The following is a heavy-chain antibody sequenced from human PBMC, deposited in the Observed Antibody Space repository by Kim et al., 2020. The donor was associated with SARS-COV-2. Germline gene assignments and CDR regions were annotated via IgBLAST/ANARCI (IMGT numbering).Heavy chain of an antibody. Sequence: SFQGQVTISADKSISTAYLQWSSLKASDTAMYYCARRTAIYGSSNWFDPWGQGTLVTVSS. D-gene: IGHD2-21*02. J-gene: IGHJ5*02. V-gene: IGHV5-51*01. CDR3: ARRTAIYGSSNWFDP.